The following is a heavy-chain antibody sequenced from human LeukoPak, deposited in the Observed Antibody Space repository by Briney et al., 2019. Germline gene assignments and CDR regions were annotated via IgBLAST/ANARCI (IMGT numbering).Heavy chain of an antibody. J-gene: IGHJ3*02. CDR2: INPTGGST. V-gene: IGHV1-46*01. CDR3: ASPLTADGLDI. Sequence: EASVKASCKASGYTFANYYIHWVRQAPGQGLEWMGIINPTGGSTFYAQKFQGRVTMTTDTSTSTGYMALSSLRSEDTAIYYCASPLTADGLDIWGQGTMVTVSS. D-gene: IGHD3-16*01. CDR1: GYTFANYY.